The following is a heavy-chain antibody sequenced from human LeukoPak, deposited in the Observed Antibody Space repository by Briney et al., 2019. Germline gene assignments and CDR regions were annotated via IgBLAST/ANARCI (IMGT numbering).Heavy chain of an antibody. D-gene: IGHD3-22*01. J-gene: IGHJ4*02. Sequence: SQTLSLTCTVSGGSISSGDYYWSWIRQPPGKGLEWIGYIYYSGSTNYNPSLKSRVTISVDTSKNQFSLKLSSVTAADTAVYYCARESGYYPVGYFDYWGQGTLVTVSS. V-gene: IGHV4-61*08. CDR3: ARESGYYPVGYFDY. CDR2: IYYSGST. CDR1: GGSISSGDYY.